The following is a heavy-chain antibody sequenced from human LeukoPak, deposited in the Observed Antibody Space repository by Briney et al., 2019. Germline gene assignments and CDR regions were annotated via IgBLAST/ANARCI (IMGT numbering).Heavy chain of an antibody. CDR3: ARDRTGSSSGAEYFQH. CDR2: IIPIFGTA. CDR1: GGTFSSYA. Sequence: ASVKVSCKASGGTFSSYAISWVRQAPGQGLEWMGGIIPIFGTANYAQKFQGRVTITADESTSTAYMELSSLRSEDTAVYYCARDRTGSSSGAEYFQHWGQGTLVTVSS. J-gene: IGHJ1*01. D-gene: IGHD6-6*01. V-gene: IGHV1-69*13.